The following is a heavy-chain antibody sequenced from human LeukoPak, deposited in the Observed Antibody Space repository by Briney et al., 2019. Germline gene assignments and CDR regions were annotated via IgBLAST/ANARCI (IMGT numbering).Heavy chain of an antibody. CDR2: ISSSSSYI. Sequence: PGGSLRLSCAASGFTFSSYSMSWVRQAPGKGLEWVSSISSSSSYIYYADSVKGRFTISRDNAKNSLYLQMNSLRAEDTAVYYCARTDYYDSSGYYLDAFDIWGQGTMVTVSS. D-gene: IGHD3-22*01. CDR3: ARTDYYDSSGYYLDAFDI. J-gene: IGHJ3*02. V-gene: IGHV3-21*01. CDR1: GFTFSSYS.